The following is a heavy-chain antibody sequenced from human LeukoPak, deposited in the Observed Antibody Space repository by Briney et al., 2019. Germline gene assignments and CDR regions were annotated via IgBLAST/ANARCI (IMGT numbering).Heavy chain of an antibody. V-gene: IGHV3-7*01. CDR2: IKQDGSEK. CDR3: ASESGDRYYYDSSGYFAFDY. Sequence: GGSLRLSCAASGFTFSSYWMSWVRQAPGKGLEWVANIKQDGSEKYYVDSVKGRFTISRDNAKNSLYLQMNSLRAEDTAVYYCASESGDRYYYDSSGYFAFDYWGQGTLVTVSS. J-gene: IGHJ4*02. D-gene: IGHD3-22*01. CDR1: GFTFSSYW.